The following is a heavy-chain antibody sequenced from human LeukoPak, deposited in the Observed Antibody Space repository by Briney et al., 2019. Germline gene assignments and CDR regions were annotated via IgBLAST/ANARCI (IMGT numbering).Heavy chain of an antibody. Sequence: QPGGSLRLSCAASGFTFSSYWMSWVRQAPGKGLEWVANIKQDGSEKYYVDSVKGRFTISRDNAKNSLYLQMNSLRAEDTAVYYCARSYCSAGSCYHGAEYFQHWGQGTLVTVSS. V-gene: IGHV3-7*01. CDR3: ARSYCSAGSCYHGAEYFQH. D-gene: IGHD2-15*01. CDR2: IKQDGSEK. J-gene: IGHJ1*01. CDR1: GFTFSSYW.